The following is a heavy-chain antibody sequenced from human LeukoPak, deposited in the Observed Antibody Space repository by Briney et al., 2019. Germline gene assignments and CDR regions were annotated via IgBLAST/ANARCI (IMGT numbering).Heavy chain of an antibody. J-gene: IGHJ4*02. CDR2: IKQDGSEK. CDR3: AKDLVFELWFEEASPYYFDY. CDR1: GFTFSSYW. V-gene: IGHV3-7*01. D-gene: IGHD3-10*01. Sequence: GGSLRLSCAASGFTFSSYWMSWVRQAPGKGLEWVANIKQDGSEKYYVDSVKGRFTISRDISKNTLYLQMNSLRAEDTAVYYCAKDLVFELWFEEASPYYFDYWGQGTLVTVSS.